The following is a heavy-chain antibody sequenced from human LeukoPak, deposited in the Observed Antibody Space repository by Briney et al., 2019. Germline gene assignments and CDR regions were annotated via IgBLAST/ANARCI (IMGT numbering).Heavy chain of an antibody. CDR1: GASVSNYY. V-gene: IGHV4-59*08. CDR2: FHYSGST. J-gene: IGHJ4*02. D-gene: IGHD2-15*01. Sequence: KPSETLSLTCRVSGASVSNYYWSWIRQSPGKGPEWIGFFHYSGSTNYNPSLNSRVTTSIDTSMNQLSLTLVSVTAADTAVYFCARHHDGGPTLRLDFWGLGVLVTVSS. CDR3: ARHHDGGPTLRLDF.